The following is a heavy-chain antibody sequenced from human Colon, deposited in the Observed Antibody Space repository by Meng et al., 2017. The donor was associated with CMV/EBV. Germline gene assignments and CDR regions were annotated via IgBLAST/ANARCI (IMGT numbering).Heavy chain of an antibody. V-gene: IGHV1-18*01. Sequence: SCEASGYTFISYGFNWVRQAPGEGLEWMGWISTFNSNKYYAQKFQDRVTMTTDRSTNTAYLELRALKADDTAIYFCARAVDGGRSDPWGQGTLVTVSS. CDR2: ISTFNSNK. D-gene: IGHD3-16*01. CDR3: ARAVDGGRSDP. J-gene: IGHJ5*02. CDR1: GYTFISYG.